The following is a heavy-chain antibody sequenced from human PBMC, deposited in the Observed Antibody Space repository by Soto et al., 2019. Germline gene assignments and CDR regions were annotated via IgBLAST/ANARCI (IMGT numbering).Heavy chain of an antibody. V-gene: IGHV3-23*01. Sequence: EVQLLESGGGLVQPGGSLSLSCAASAFTFNNYAMSWVRQAPGKGLEWVSGIGGSGRTTYYADSVKGRFTISRDNANNILYLQMNNLRVEDTAVYYCARDDPIFGAIPRMDIWGQGTTVTVSS. CDR1: AFTFNNYA. CDR3: ARDDPIFGAIPRMDI. CDR2: IGGSGRTT. J-gene: IGHJ6*02. D-gene: IGHD3-3*01.